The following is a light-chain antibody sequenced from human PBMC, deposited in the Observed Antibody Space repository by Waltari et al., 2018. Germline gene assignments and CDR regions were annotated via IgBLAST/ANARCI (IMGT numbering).Light chain of an antibody. CDR2: QAS. V-gene: IGKV1-5*03. CDR3: QQYKSYPIT. Sequence: LQITQSPSTLSASIGDRVTITCRDSQRIAIWFAWYQQKPGKDPKLLIYQASSLESGVASRFSGSGFGTEFTLTISSLQPDDIAVYYCQQYKSYPITFGQGTRLEIK. CDR1: QRIAIW. J-gene: IGKJ5*01.